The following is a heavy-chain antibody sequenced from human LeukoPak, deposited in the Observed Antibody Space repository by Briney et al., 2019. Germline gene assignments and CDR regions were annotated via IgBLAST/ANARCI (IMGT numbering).Heavy chain of an antibody. Sequence: GSLRLSCAASGFTFSSYAMSWVRQAPGKGLEWVSAISGSGGSTYYADSVKGRFTISRDNSKNTLYLQMNSLRAEDTAVYYCAKGYCSSTSCPVDYSGQGTLVTVSS. V-gene: IGHV3-23*01. J-gene: IGHJ4*02. CDR2: ISGSGGST. D-gene: IGHD2-2*01. CDR3: AKGYCSSTSCPVDY. CDR1: GFTFSSYA.